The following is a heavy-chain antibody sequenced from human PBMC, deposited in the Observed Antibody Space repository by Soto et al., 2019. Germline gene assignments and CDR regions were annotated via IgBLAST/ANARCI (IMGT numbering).Heavy chain of an antibody. V-gene: IGHV3-48*02. CDR2: SSPRGDTI. CDR1: GISLANYP. J-gene: IGHJ4*02. Sequence: GGSLRLSCVAPGISLANYPMNWVRQTPGKGLEWISYSSPRGDTIYYADSVEGRFTISRDNARNSLSLHMSSLRDEDSALYYCAKGPHTNVGWPYYFESWGQGVPVTVSS. D-gene: IGHD6-19*01. CDR3: AKGPHTNVGWPYYFES.